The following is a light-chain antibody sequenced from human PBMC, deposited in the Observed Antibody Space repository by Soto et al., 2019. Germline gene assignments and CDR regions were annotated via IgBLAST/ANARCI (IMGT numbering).Light chain of an antibody. J-gene: IGKJ4*01. CDR1: QSVGSN. CDR2: GAS. Sequence: IVMTQSPATLPVSPGERVTLSCWASQSVGSNLAWYQRKPGQAPRLLIYGASTRVTGIPDRFSGSGSGTEFTLTISRLQSEDFAVYYCLQFKNWPLTFGGGTKVEIK. CDR3: LQFKNWPLT. V-gene: IGKV3-15*01.